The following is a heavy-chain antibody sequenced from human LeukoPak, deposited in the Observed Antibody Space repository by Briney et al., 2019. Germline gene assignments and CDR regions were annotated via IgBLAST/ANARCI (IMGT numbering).Heavy chain of an antibody. CDR1: GGSISSYY. Sequence: SETLSLTCTVSGGSISSYYWSWIRQPPGKGLEWIGYIYTSGSTNYNPSLKSRVTISVDTSKNQFSLKLSSVTAADTAVYYCARHYYDSGGYFPFDYWGQGTLVTVSS. V-gene: IGHV4-4*09. D-gene: IGHD3-22*01. CDR3: ARHYYDSGGYFPFDY. CDR2: IYTSGST. J-gene: IGHJ4*02.